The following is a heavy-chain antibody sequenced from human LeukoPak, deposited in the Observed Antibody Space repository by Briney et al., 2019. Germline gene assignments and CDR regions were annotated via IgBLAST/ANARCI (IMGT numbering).Heavy chain of an antibody. Sequence: SETLSLTCTVSGVSISSSSYHWGWLRQPPGKGLEWIGCISHSGTTYYNPSFKSRVAISVDTSKKHFSLNLNSVTAADTAVYYCARELLNYNPAGYWGQGTLVTVSS. CDR2: ISHSGTT. CDR1: GVSISSSSYH. V-gene: IGHV4-39*02. D-gene: IGHD3-10*01. CDR3: ARELLNYNPAGY. J-gene: IGHJ4*02.